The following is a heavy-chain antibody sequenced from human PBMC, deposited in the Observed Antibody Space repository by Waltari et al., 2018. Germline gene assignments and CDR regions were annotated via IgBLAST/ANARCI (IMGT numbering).Heavy chain of an antibody. D-gene: IGHD3-16*01. V-gene: IGHV3-74*01. CDR1: GFRFGDYW. CDR2: INVDGGFV. CDR3: TKKGSQSIGRPQYYYFDS. Sequence: EVHLAESGGGVVQPGGSLRLSCTGSGFRFGDYWMHWVRQAQGKGLEWVSRINVDGGFVSDGESVKGRFTISGENAKNTVFLQLNSLRADDTAVYFCTKKGSQSIGRPQYYYFDSWGLGTLVTVST. J-gene: IGHJ4*02.